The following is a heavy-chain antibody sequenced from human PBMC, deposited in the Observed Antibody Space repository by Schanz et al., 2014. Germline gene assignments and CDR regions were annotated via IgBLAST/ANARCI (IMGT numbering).Heavy chain of an antibody. V-gene: IGHV1-46*01. D-gene: IGHD6-13*01. Sequence: QVQLLQSGAEVKKPGASMKVSCKASGYTFTTYYMLWVRQAPGQGLEWMGIINPSGGSTRYGQKFQGRVTITRDTLASTAYMEVSSLRSEDTAVYYCARSGSSNWYFFDSWGQGTLVTVSS. CDR2: INPSGGST. CDR1: GYTFTTYY. J-gene: IGHJ4*02. CDR3: ARSGSSNWYFFDS.